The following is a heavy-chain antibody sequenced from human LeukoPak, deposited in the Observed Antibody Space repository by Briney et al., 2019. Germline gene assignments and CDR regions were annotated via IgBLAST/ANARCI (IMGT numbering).Heavy chain of an antibody. J-gene: IGHJ4*02. Sequence: QAGGSRGLSGAASGFTFSIYGMNWVRQAPGKGLEWVSYISSSSSTIHYADSVKGRFTISRDNAKNSLYLQMNSLRAEDTAVYYCARDLYPGYWGQGTLVTVSS. D-gene: IGHD3-16*01. CDR3: ARDLYPGY. V-gene: IGHV3-48*01. CDR2: ISSSSSTI. CDR1: GFTFSIYG.